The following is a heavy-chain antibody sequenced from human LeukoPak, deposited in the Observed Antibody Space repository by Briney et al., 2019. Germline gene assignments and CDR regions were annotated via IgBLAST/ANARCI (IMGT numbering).Heavy chain of an antibody. Sequence: SETLSLTCAVYGGSFSGYYWSWIRRPPGKGLEWIGEINHSGSTNYNPSLKSRVTISVDTSKNQFSLKLSSVTAADTAVYYCASRGWETQTELHYFDYWGQGTLVTVSS. CDR1: GGSFSGYY. J-gene: IGHJ4*02. D-gene: IGHD1-26*01. CDR3: ASRGWETQTELHYFDY. V-gene: IGHV4-34*01. CDR2: INHSGST.